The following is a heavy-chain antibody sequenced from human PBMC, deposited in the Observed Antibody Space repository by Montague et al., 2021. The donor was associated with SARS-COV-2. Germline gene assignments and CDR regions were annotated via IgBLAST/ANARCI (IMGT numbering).Heavy chain of an antibody. V-gene: IGHV4-59*11. D-gene: IGHD3-10*01. CDR2: IYYGGGI. CDR1: GGSMSDHY. J-gene: IGHJ5*02. CDR3: ARAVSVRRAVNWFDP. Sequence: SETLSLTSTASGGSMSDHYWAWIRQPPGKGLEWLAYIYYGGGINSNASLKSRVTMSVDTSKNQFSLKLTSVTAADTAVYYCARAVSVRRAVNWFDPWGQGTLVTVSS.